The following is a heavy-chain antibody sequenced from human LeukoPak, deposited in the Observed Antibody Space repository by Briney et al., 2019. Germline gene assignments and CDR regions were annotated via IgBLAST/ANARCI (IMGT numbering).Heavy chain of an antibody. D-gene: IGHD3-22*01. CDR2: IYYTGNA. Sequence: SETLSLTCIVSGGSISSGDYYWSWIRQPPGKGLEWIGYIYYTGNANNNPSLTSRVTMSLDTSKNQFSLKLSSVTAADTAVYYCARAGDSSGYYVSWFDPWGQGTLVTVSS. CDR3: ARAGDSSGYYVSWFDP. V-gene: IGHV4-30-4*01. J-gene: IGHJ5*02. CDR1: GGSISSGDYY.